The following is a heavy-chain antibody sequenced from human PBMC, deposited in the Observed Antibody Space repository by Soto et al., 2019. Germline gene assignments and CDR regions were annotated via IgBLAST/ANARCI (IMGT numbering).Heavy chain of an antibody. CDR2: INPNSGGT. V-gene: IGHV1-2*04. Sequence: ASVKVSCKASGYTFTGYYMHWVRQAPGQGLEWMGWINPNSGGTNYAQKFQGWVTMTRDTSISTAYMELSRLRSDDTAVYYCARDSEVAPSVVPAAGYYYYGMDVWGQGTTVTVSS. CDR3: ARDSEVAPSVVPAAGYYYYGMDV. CDR1: GYTFTGYY. J-gene: IGHJ6*02. D-gene: IGHD2-2*01.